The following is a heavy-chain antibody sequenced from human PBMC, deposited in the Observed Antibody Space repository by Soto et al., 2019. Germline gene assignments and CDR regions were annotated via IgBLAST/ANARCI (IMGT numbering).Heavy chain of an antibody. Sequence: SETLSLTCTVSGGSISSGTYYWNWIRQHPGKGLEWIGYIYYSGITSYNPSLKSRVIISKDTSKNQFSLKLSSVTAADTAVYYCAREERVDYYCMDVWGKGTTVTVSS. J-gene: IGHJ6*03. CDR3: AREERVDYYCMDV. V-gene: IGHV4-31*03. CDR2: IYYSGIT. CDR1: GGSISSGTYY. D-gene: IGHD1-1*01.